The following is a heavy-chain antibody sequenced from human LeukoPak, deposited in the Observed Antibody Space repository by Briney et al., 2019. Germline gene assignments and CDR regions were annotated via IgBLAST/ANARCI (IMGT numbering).Heavy chain of an antibody. CDR1: GGSFSGYY. J-gene: IGHJ4*02. CDR2: INHSGST. D-gene: IGHD5-18*01. Sequence: SETLSLTCAVYGGSFSGYYWSWIRQPPGKGLEWIGEINHSGSTNYNPSLKSRVTISVDTSKNQFSLKLSSVTAVDTAVYYCARGRRWIQLWLQWYFDYWGQGTLVTVSS. V-gene: IGHV4-34*01. CDR3: ARGRRWIQLWLQWYFDY.